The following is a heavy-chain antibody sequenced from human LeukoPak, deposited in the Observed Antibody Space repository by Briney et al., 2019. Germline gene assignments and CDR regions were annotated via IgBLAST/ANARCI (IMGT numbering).Heavy chain of an antibody. J-gene: IGHJ6*02. D-gene: IGHD1/OR15-1a*01. CDR3: ARAKKGTPLPISYYYYAMDV. Sequence: GGSLGLSCAASGFTFDDYAMHWVRQAPGKGLEWLSGISGNGGSTSHADSLKGRFNISRDNSKNTLYLELNGLRVEDTAVYFCARAKKGTPLPISYYYYAMDVWGQGTTVTVSS. CDR2: ISGNGGST. CDR1: GFTFDDYA. V-gene: IGHV3-23*01.